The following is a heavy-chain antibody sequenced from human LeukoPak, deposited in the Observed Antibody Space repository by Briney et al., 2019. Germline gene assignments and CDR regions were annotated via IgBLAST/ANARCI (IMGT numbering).Heavy chain of an antibody. Sequence: PGGPLRLSCAASGFTFSNYAMSWVRQTPGKGLEWVSSISGSDGRTYYADSVKGRFTISRDNSKNTLYLQMNSLRAEDTAVYYCAKMGVYGYWGQGTLVTVSS. CDR2: ISGSDGRT. J-gene: IGHJ4*02. CDR1: GFTFSNYA. V-gene: IGHV3-23*01. D-gene: IGHD2-8*02. CDR3: AKMGVYGY.